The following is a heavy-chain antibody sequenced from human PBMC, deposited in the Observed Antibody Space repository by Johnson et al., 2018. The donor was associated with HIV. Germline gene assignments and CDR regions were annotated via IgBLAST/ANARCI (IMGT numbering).Heavy chain of an antibody. D-gene: IGHD6-19*01. J-gene: IGHJ3*02. V-gene: IGHV3-30*03. CDR1: GLTFSSYG. CDR2: ISYDGSKK. Sequence: QVQLVESGGGVVQPGRSLRLSCAASGLTFSSYGMHWVRQAPGKGLEWVAVISYDGSKKYYAGSVKGRFTISRDNSKTTLYLQMNSLRAEDTAVYYCARERGDSSRTAFDIWGQGTMVTVSS. CDR3: ARERGDSSRTAFDI.